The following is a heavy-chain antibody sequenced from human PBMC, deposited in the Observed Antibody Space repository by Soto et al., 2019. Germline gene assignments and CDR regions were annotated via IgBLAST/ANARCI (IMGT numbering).Heavy chain of an antibody. CDR3: ARGNENIVVVPAAKGRYYYYYYMDV. V-gene: IGHV1-8*01. CDR1: VYTFTSYD. Sequence: ASVKVSCKASVYTFTSYDINWVRQATGQGLEWMGWMNPNSGNTGYAQKFQGRVTMTRNTSISTAYMELSSLRSEDTAVYYCARGNENIVVVPAAKGRYYYYYYMDVWGKGTTVTVSS. J-gene: IGHJ6*03. D-gene: IGHD2-2*01. CDR2: MNPNSGNT.